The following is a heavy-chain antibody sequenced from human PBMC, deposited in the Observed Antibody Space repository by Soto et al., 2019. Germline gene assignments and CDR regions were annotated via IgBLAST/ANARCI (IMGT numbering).Heavy chain of an antibody. V-gene: IGHV4-38-2*02. CDR3: AGTFGDLSGAFDI. D-gene: IGHD3-16*01. J-gene: IGHJ3*02. Sequence: SETLSLTCTVSGYSISSGYYWGWIRQPPGKGLEWIGSIYHSGSTYYNPSLKSRVTISVDTSKNQFSLKLSSVTAADTAVYYCAGTFGDLSGAFDIWGQGTMVTVSS. CDR2: IYHSGST. CDR1: GYSISSGYY.